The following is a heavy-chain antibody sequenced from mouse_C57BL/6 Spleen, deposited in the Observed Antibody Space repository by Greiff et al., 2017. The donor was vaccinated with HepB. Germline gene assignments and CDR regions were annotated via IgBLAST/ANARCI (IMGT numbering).Heavy chain of an antibody. Sequence: VQLQQSGAELVRPGASVKLSCKASGYTFTDYYINWVKQRPGQGLEWIARIYPGSGNTYYNEKFKGKATLTAEKSSSTAYMQLSSLTSEDSAVYFCAREGTGPYYYAMDYWGQGTSVTVSS. CDR1: GYTFTDYY. V-gene: IGHV1-76*01. D-gene: IGHD4-1*01. J-gene: IGHJ4*01. CDR3: AREGTGPYYYAMDY. CDR2: IYPGSGNT.